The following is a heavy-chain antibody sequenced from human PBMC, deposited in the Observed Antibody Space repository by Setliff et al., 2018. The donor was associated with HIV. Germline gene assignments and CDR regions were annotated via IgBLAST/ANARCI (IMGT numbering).Heavy chain of an antibody. V-gene: IGHV4-59*06. Sequence: SETLRLSCAASGFTFSSYSMNWIRQHPGKGLEYIGYIYYSGSTYYNPSLKSRVTMSIDTSTQQFFLNVTSVTAADTAVYYCAGFSYNFWVYRFDHWGQGALVTVSS. D-gene: IGHD3-3*01. J-gene: IGHJ4*02. CDR2: IYYSGST. CDR1: GFTFSSYS. CDR3: AGFSYNFWVYRFDH.